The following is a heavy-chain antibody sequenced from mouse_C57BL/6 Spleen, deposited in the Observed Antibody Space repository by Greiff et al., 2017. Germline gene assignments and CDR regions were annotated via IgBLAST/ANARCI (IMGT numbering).Heavy chain of an antibody. Sequence: VQLQQPGAELVMPGASVKLSCKASGYTFTSYWMHWVKQRPGQGLEWIGEIDPSDSYTNYNQKFKVKSTLTVDKSSSTAYMQLSSLTSEDSAVYYCARDQRYFDVWGTGTTVTVSS. CDR2: IDPSDSYT. V-gene: IGHV1-69*01. CDR1: GYTFTSYW. J-gene: IGHJ1*03. CDR3: ARDQRYFDV.